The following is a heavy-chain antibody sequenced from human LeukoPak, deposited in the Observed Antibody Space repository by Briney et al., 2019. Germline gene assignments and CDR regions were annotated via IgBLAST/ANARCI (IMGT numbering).Heavy chain of an antibody. Sequence: SETLSLTCAVYGGSFNGYSWSWIRQPPGKRLEWIGEINHSGGTNYNPSLKSRVTISVDTSKNQFSLKLRSVTAADTAVYYCARVCLWGGSCYVYYNGMDVWGQGTTVTVSS. V-gene: IGHV4-34*01. CDR1: GGSFNGYS. CDR2: INHSGGT. CDR3: ARVCLWGGSCYVYYNGMDV. D-gene: IGHD2-2*01. J-gene: IGHJ6*02.